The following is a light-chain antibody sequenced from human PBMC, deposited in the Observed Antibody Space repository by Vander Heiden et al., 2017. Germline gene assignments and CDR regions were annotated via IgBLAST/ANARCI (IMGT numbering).Light chain of an antibody. V-gene: IGKV1-5*03. J-gene: IGKJ4*02. Sequence: DSQMTQSPSTLSASVGDRVTITCRASQRISSWLAWYQQKPGKAPKLLIYKASSLDSGVPSRFSGSGSGTDFTLTISSLQPDDFATYYCQQYHSYGRTFGGGTKVEIK. CDR3: QQYHSYGRT. CDR2: KAS. CDR1: QRISSW.